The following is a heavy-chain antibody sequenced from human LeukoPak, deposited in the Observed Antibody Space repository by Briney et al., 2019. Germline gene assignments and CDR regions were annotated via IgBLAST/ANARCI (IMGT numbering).Heavy chain of an antibody. D-gene: IGHD5-18*01. Sequence: SEILSLTCTVSGYSISSGYYWSWIRQPPGKGLEWIGEINHSGSTNYNPSLKSRVTISVDTSKNQFSLKLSSVTAADTAVYYCARLYGIQLWLQWFDPWGQGTLVTVSS. CDR3: ARLYGIQLWLQWFDP. J-gene: IGHJ5*02. CDR2: INHSGST. CDR1: GYSISSGYY. V-gene: IGHV4-38-2*02.